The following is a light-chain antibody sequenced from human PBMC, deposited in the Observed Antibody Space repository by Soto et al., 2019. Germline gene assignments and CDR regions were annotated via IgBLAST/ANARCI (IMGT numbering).Light chain of an antibody. CDR1: QNINNW. CDR2: DAS. J-gene: IGKJ1*01. CDR3: QQYNLA. Sequence: IQMTQSPSTLSASVGDRVTITCRASQNINNWLAWYQHKPGKAPKILIYDASTLESGVPSRFSGSESGTQFTPTLTRLPPDAFATYYCQQYNLAFGQGTKVDI. V-gene: IGKV1-5*01.